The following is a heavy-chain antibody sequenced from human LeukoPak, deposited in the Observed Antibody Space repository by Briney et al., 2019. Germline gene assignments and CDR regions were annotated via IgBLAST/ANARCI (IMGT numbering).Heavy chain of an antibody. D-gene: IGHD2-2*01. V-gene: IGHV3-30-3*02. CDR1: GFTFSSHA. J-gene: IGHJ4*02. CDR2: VSYDGSNK. CDR3: AKLVVVPAVIMLPNYFDY. Sequence: QPGRSLRLSCAASGFTFSSHAMHWVRQAPGKGLEWVAVVSYDGSNKYYADSVKGRFTISRDNSKNTLYLQMNSLRAEDTAVYYCAKLVVVPAVIMLPNYFDYWGQGTLVTVSS.